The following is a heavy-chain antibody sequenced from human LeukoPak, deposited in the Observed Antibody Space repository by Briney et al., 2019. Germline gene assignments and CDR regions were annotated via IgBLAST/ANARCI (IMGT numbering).Heavy chain of an antibody. CDR1: GGSISSYY. V-gene: IGHV4-4*08. CDR3: ARGPYSYDSSGAFDI. CDR2: INHSWST. Sequence: PSETLSLTCTVSGGSISSYYWAWIRQSPGKGLEWIVSINHSWSTYYNPSLKSRVTISVDTSKNQFSLKLTSVTAADTAVYFCARGPYSYDSSGAFDIWGQGTMVTVSS. D-gene: IGHD3-22*01. J-gene: IGHJ3*02.